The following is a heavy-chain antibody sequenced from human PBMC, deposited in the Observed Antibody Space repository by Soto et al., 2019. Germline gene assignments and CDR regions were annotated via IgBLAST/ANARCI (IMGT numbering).Heavy chain of an antibody. D-gene: IGHD4-4*01. CDR3: AKNSNPWPYYFDY. Sequence: GGSLRLSCATSGFTFSSYAMSWVRRAPGKQLEWVSAVSGSGAITYYADSVKGRFTVSRDNSKNTLYLQMNSLRGEDTAVYYCAKNSNPWPYYFDYWGQGTLVTVSS. V-gene: IGHV3-23*01. CDR2: VSGSGAIT. J-gene: IGHJ4*02. CDR1: GFTFSSYA.